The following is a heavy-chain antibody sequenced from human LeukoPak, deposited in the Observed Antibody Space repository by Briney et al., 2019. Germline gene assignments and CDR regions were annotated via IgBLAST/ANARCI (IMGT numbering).Heavy chain of an antibody. CDR1: GFTFSSYG. CDR3: ASSGYFGEADYADY. CDR2: ISGSGGST. D-gene: IGHD3-10*01. J-gene: IGHJ4*02. Sequence: PGGSLRLSCVVSGFTFSSYGMSWVRQAPGKGLEWVSAISGSGGSTYYADSVKGRFTISRDNSKNTLYLQMNSLRAEDTAVYYCASSGYFGEADYADYWGQGILVTVSS. V-gene: IGHV3-23*01.